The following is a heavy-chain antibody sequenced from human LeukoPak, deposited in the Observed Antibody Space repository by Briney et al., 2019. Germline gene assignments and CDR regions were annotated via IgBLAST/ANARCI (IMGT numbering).Heavy chain of an antibody. J-gene: IGHJ5*02. D-gene: IGHD2-15*01. Sequence: PETLSLTCTVSGGSISSYYWSWIRQPPGKGLEWIGYIYYSGSTNYNPSLKSRVTISVDTSKNQFSLKLSSVTAADTAVYYCARVRVGGRNWFDPWGQGTLVTVSS. CDR1: GGSISSYY. CDR2: IYYSGST. V-gene: IGHV4-59*01. CDR3: ARVRVGGRNWFDP.